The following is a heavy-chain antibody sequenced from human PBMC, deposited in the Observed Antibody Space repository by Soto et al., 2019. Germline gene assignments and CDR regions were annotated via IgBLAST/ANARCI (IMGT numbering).Heavy chain of an antibody. CDR1: GGSISSYY. Sequence: QVQLQESGPGLVKPSETLSLTCTVSGGSISSYYWSWIRQPPGKGLEWITYIYYSGSTNYNPSLKSRITLAVDTSKDQFALKRSCVTAADTAVYYCAKRYSGYDDAFDIWGQGTTVTVSS. CDR3: AKRYSGYDDAFDI. J-gene: IGHJ3*02. CDR2: IYYSGST. D-gene: IGHD5-12*01. V-gene: IGHV4-59*08.